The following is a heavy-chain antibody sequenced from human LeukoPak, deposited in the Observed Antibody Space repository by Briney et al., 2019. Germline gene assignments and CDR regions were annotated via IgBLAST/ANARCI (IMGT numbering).Heavy chain of an antibody. CDR3: ARDAVTAN. Sequence: GGSLRLSCAASGFAFSSFWMSWVRQAPGKGLEWVANIKQDGSEKYYVDSVKGRFTISRDNAKNSLFLQMNSLRTEDTAVYYCARDAVTANWGQGTLVTVSS. V-gene: IGHV3-7*01. CDR1: GFAFSSFW. J-gene: IGHJ4*02. D-gene: IGHD1-14*01. CDR2: IKQDGSEK.